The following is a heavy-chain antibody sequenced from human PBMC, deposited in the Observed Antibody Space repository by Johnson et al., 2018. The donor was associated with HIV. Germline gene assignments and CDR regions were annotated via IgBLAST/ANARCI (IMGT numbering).Heavy chain of an antibody. CDR3: ARDSEDSSGFGAFDI. CDR2: ISSNGGST. J-gene: IGHJ3*02. V-gene: IGHV3-64*01. D-gene: IGHD6-19*01. CDR1: GFTFSSYA. Sequence: VQLVESGGGLVQPGGSLRLSCAASGFTFSSYAMRWVRQAPGKGLEFVSAISSNGGSTYYANSVKGSFTISRDNSKNTLYLQMGSLRAEDMAVYYCARDSEDSSGFGAFDIWGQGTVVTVSS.